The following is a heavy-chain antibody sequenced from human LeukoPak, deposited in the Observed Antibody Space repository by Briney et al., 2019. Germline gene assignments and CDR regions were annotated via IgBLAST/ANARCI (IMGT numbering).Heavy chain of an antibody. J-gene: IGHJ3*02. CDR3: ARAITMVRLEAFDI. V-gene: IGHV4-59*08. CDR2: IYYSGST. Sequence: PSETLSLTCTVSGGSISSYYWSWIRQPPGKGLEWIGYIYYSGSTNYNPSLKSRVTISVDTSKNQFSLKLSSVTAADTAVYYCARAITMVRLEAFDIWGQGTMVTVSS. CDR1: GGSISSYY. D-gene: IGHD3-10*01.